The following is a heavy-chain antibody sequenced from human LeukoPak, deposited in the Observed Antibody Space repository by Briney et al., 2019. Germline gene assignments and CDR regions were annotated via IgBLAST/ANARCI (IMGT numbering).Heavy chain of an antibody. D-gene: IGHD2-2*02. CDR1: GFTFSSYS. J-gene: IGHJ6*03. Sequence: TGGTLRLSCAVSGFTFSSYSMNWVRQAPRQGMEWVSSISSSSSYIYYADSVKGRFTISRDNAKNSLYLQMNSLRAEDTAVYYCARAAIAPGWRGYYYYMDVWGKGTTVTVSS. CDR2: ISSSSSYI. CDR3: ARAAIAPGWRGYYYYMDV. V-gene: IGHV3-21*01.